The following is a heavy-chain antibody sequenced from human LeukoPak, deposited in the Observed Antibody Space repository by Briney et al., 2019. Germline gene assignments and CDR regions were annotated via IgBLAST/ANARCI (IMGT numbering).Heavy chain of an antibody. J-gene: IGHJ4*02. Sequence: SETLSLTCTVSGVSISSSSYHWGWFRQPPGKGLEWIGSIYYTGNTYYNPSLKSRVSISIDTSKNQFSLILSSVSAADTAVYYCAKEVASVGTPLFDYWGQGALVTVSS. CDR1: GVSISSSSYH. D-gene: IGHD1-26*01. CDR3: AKEVASVGTPLFDY. V-gene: IGHV4-39*07. CDR2: IYYTGNT.